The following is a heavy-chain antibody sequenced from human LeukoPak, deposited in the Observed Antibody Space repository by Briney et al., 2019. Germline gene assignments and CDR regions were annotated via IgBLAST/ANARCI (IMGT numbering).Heavy chain of an antibody. CDR2: ISGSGGST. V-gene: IGHV3-23*01. CDR1: GFTFSSYG. Sequence: PGGSLRLSCAASGFTFSSYGMSWVRQAPGKGLEWVSAISGSGGSTYYADSVKGRFTISRDNFKNTLYLQMNSLRAEDTAVYYCAKDWGYYYDSSGYFDYWGQGTLVTVSS. J-gene: IGHJ4*02. CDR3: AKDWGYYYDSSGYFDY. D-gene: IGHD3-22*01.